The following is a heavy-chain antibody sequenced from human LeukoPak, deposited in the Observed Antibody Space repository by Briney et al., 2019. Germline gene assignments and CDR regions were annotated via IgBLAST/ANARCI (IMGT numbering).Heavy chain of an antibody. D-gene: IGHD2-2*01. CDR1: GFTFSSYA. J-gene: IGHJ6*04. V-gene: IGHV3-23*01. CDR3: AKMGDCSSTSCPPLPYYYYGMDV. CDR2: ISGSGGST. Sequence: GGSLRRSCAASGFTFSSYAMSWVRQAPGKGLEWVSAISGSGGSTYYADSVKGRFTISRDNSKNTLYLQMNSLRAEDTAVYYCAKMGDCSSTSCPPLPYYYYGMDVWGKGTTVTVSS.